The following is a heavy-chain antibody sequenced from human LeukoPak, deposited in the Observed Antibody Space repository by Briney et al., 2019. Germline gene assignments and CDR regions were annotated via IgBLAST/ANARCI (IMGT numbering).Heavy chain of an antibody. D-gene: IGHD5-18*01. CDR1: GYTFTGYY. Sequence: ASVKVSCKASGYTFTGYYIHWVRLTPGQGLEWMGWINPDSGGTKYLQKYQDRVTMTRDTSISIAYMELNRLRSDDTAVHFCARGALRNVHTEMVPSTFAPWGQGTLVTVSS. CDR2: INPDSGGT. J-gene: IGHJ5*02. CDR3: ARGALRNVHTEMVPSTFAP. V-gene: IGHV1-2*02.